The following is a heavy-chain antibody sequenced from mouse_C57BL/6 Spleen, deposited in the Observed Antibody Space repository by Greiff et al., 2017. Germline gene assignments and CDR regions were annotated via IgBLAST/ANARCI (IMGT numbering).Heavy chain of an antibody. Sequence: EVKLMESGGGLVKPGGSLKLSCAASGFTFSDYGMHWVRQAPEKGLEWVAYIRSGSSTIYYADRVKGRFTISRDNAKHTLFLQMTSLRSEDTAMYYCAKRSPYSAMDDWGQGTSVTVSS. V-gene: IGHV5-17*01. CDR3: AKRSPYSAMDD. CDR2: IRSGSSTI. J-gene: IGHJ4*01. CDR1: GFTFSDYG.